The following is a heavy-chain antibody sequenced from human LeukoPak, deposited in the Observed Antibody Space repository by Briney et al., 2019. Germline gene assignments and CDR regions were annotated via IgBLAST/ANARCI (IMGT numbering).Heavy chain of an antibody. Sequence: PGGSLRLSCAASGFTFSSYAMSWVRHAPGKGLEWVSAISGSGGSTYYADSVKGRFTISRDNSKNTLYLQMNSLRAEDTAVYYCAKAARAQWLISFYFDYWGQGTLVTVSS. CDR1: GFTFSSYA. J-gene: IGHJ4*02. D-gene: IGHD6-19*01. V-gene: IGHV3-23*01. CDR2: ISGSGGST. CDR3: AKAARAQWLISFYFDY.